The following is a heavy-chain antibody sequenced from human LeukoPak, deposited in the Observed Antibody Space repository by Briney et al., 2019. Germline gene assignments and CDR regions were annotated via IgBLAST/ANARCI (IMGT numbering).Heavy chain of an antibody. V-gene: IGHV6-1*01. CDR3: ARENTLVRGTRNPFDY. J-gene: IGHJ4*02. CDR1: GDSVSSNDAA. CDR2: TFYRSKWYY. D-gene: IGHD3-10*01. Sequence: SQTLSLTCVISGDSVSSNDAAWNWIRQSPSRGLEWLGRTFYRSKWYYDYAVSVKSRITFNPDTSKNQFSLQLNSVTPEDTAVYYCARENTLVRGTRNPFDYWGRGTLVTVSS.